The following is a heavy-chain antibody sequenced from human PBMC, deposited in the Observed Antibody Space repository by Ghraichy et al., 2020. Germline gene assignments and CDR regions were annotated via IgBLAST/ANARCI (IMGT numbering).Heavy chain of an antibody. CDR1: GFTFSSYS. V-gene: IGHV3-21*01. CDR3: AREGEYYYYGMDV. CDR2: ISSSSSYI. Sequence: GESLNISCAASGFTFSSYSMNWVRQAPGKGLEWVSSISSSSSYIYYADSVKGRFTISRDNAKNSLYLQMNSLRAEDTAVYYCAREGEYYYYGMDVWGQGTTVTVSS. D-gene: IGHD2-21*01. J-gene: IGHJ6*02.